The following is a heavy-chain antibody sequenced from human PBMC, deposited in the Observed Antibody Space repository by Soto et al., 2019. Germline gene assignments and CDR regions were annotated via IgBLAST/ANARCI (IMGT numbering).Heavy chain of an antibody. CDR3: ARRSIFTWSDAFDI. CDR2: INPSGGIT. V-gene: IGHV1-46*01. J-gene: IGHJ3*02. CDR1: GYTFTSYY. Sequence: QVELVQSGAEVKKPGASVKVSCKAAGYTFTSYYMHWVRQAPGQGLEWMGFINPSGGITTYAQKFQARVTMTSDTSTSTVYMVLRTLKSEDTAVYYCARRSIFTWSDAFDIWGQGTMVTVSA. D-gene: IGHD3-3*01.